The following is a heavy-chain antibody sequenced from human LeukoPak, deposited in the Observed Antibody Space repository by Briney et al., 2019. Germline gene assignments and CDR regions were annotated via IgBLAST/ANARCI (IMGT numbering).Heavy chain of an antibody. CDR3: TPIAAAGTMVY. J-gene: IGHJ4*02. CDR2: ISGSGGST. V-gene: IGHV3-23*01. Sequence: GGSLRLSCAASGFTFSSYAVSWVRQAPGKGLEWVSAISGSGGSTYYADSVKGRFTISRDNSKNTLYLQMNSLRAEDTAVYYCTPIAAAGTMVYWGQGTLVTVSS. D-gene: IGHD6-13*01. CDR1: GFTFSSYA.